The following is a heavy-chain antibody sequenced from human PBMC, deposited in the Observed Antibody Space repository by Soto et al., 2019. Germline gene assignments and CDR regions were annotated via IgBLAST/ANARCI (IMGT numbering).Heavy chain of an antibody. D-gene: IGHD6-19*01. Sequence: SETLSLTCTVSGGSISSYYWSWIRQPPGKGLEWIGYIYYSGSTNYNPSLKSRVTISVDTSKNQFSLKLSSVTAADTAVYYCASHTPYSSGWSDGRFDYWGQGTLVTVSS. V-gene: IGHV4-59*08. J-gene: IGHJ4*02. CDR3: ASHTPYSSGWSDGRFDY. CDR1: GGSISSYY. CDR2: IYYSGST.